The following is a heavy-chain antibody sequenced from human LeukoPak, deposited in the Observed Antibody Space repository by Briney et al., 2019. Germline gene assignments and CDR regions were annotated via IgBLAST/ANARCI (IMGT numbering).Heavy chain of an antibody. CDR2: IYYSGST. CDR3: ASRVTMFGGPLNGFDP. CDR1: GGSTSSYY. J-gene: IGHJ5*02. V-gene: IGHV4-59*08. D-gene: IGHD3-10*02. Sequence: SETLSLTCTVSGGSTSSYYWSWIRQPPGKGLEWIGYIYYSGSTNYNPSLKSRVTISVDASKNQFSLKLSSVTAADTPVYYCASRVTMFGGPLNGFDPGAQGPLVPVPS.